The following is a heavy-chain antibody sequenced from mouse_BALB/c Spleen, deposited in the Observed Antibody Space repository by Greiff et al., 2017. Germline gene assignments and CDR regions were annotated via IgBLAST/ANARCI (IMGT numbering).Heavy chain of an antibody. D-gene: IGHD1-2*01. CDR1: GFNIKDTY. J-gene: IGHJ4*01. CDR3: AEFITTGAMDY. V-gene: IGHV14-3*02. Sequence: EVQLQQSGAELVKPGASVKLSCTASGFNIKDTYMHWVKQRPEQGLEWIGRIDPANGNTKYDPKFQGKATITADTSSNTAYLQLSSLTSEDTAVYYCAEFITTGAMDYWGQGTSVTVSS. CDR2: IDPANGNT.